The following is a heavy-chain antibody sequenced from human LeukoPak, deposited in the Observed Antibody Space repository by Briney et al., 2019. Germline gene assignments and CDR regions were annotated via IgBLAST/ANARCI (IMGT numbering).Heavy chain of an antibody. CDR2: ARSKNNGYAA. V-gene: IGHV3-73*01. CDR1: GFTICGSA. CDR3: SRASDIAWYFDL. D-gene: IGHD5-12*01. J-gene: IGHJ2*01. Sequence: GGSLRLSSAASGFTICGSAMHWVPPAPGRGLEWVARARSKNNGYAASYAASVKGTFTVSRDDSKNTAYLQMDSLKSEDTAVYFCSRASDIAWYFDLWGRGTLVTVSS.